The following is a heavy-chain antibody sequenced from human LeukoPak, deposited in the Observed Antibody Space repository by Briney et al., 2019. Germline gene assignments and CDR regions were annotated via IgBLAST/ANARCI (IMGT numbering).Heavy chain of an antibody. Sequence: SQTLSLTCALSGDSVSSNSAARNWLRQSPSRGLEWLGRTYYRSKWSSDYAVSMESRIIINSDTSKNQFSLQLNSVTPEDTAVYYCARGRSWPLDYWGQGTLVTVSS. CDR2: TYYRSKWSS. CDR1: GDSVSSNSAA. J-gene: IGHJ4*02. CDR3: ARGRSWPLDY. D-gene: IGHD6-13*01. V-gene: IGHV6-1*01.